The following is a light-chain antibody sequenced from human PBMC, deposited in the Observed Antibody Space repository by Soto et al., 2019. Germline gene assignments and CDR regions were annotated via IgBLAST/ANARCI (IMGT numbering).Light chain of an antibody. Sequence: EIVLTQSPATLSFSPCEIATLSCRASQSVSSYLAWYQQKPGQAPRLLIYDASDRATGIPARFSGSGSGTDFTLTISSLEPEDFAVYYCQQRSNWPITFGQGTRLEIK. CDR2: DAS. J-gene: IGKJ5*01. CDR1: QSVSSY. CDR3: QQRSNWPIT. V-gene: IGKV3-11*01.